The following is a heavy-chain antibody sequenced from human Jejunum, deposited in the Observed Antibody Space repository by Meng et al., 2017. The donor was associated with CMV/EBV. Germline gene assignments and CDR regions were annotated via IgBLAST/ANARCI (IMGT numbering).Heavy chain of an antibody. Sequence: AATGFTYSNYEMIWVRQAPGKGLEWVSYMSSSGRNIYYADSVKGRFTISRDIGKNALYLQMDSLRAEDTAVYYCARYSTSNAFDLWGQGTMVTVSS. D-gene: IGHD5-18*01. CDR3: ARYSTSNAFDL. V-gene: IGHV3-48*03. CDR2: MSSSGRNI. CDR1: GFTYSNYE. J-gene: IGHJ3*01.